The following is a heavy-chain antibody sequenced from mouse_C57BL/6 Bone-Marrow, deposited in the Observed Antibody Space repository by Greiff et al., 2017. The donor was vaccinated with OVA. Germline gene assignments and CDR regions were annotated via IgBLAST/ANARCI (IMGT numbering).Heavy chain of an antibody. CDR1: GFTFSSYA. Sequence: EVKLMESGGGLVKPGGSLKLSCAASGFTFSSYAMSWVRQTPEKRLEWVATISDGGSYTYYPDNVKGRCTISRDNAKNNLYLQMSSLKSEDTAMYYCARDLGTFWYFDVWGTGTTVTVSS. CDR2: ISDGGSYT. V-gene: IGHV5-4*01. J-gene: IGHJ1*03. D-gene: IGHD3-3*01. CDR3: ARDLGTFWYFDV.